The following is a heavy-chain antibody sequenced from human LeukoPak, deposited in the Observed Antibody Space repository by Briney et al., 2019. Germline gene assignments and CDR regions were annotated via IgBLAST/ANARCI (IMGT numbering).Heavy chain of an antibody. V-gene: IGHV3-11*01. CDR2: ISPNAGII. Sequence: GGSLRLSCAASGFTFSTSYMSWVRQAPGKGLEWVSYISPNAGIIHYGDSVKGRFTISRDNAENSLYLQMNSLRAEDTAVYYCVRETAWYFDLWGRGTLVTVSS. CDR3: VRETAWYFDL. CDR1: GFTFSTSY. J-gene: IGHJ2*01.